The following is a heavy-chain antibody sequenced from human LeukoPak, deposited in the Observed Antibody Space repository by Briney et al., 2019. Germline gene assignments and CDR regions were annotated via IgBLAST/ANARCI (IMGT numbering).Heavy chain of an antibody. Sequence: SETLSLTCTVSGGSISSSSYYWGWIRQPPGKGLEWIGSIYYSGSTYYNPSLKSRVTISVDTSKNQFSLKLSSVTAADTAVYYCAREKLDRFDPWGQGTLVTVSS. J-gene: IGHJ5*02. CDR2: IYYSGST. V-gene: IGHV4-39*07. CDR3: AREKLDRFDP. D-gene: IGHD4-23*01. CDR1: GGSISSSSYY.